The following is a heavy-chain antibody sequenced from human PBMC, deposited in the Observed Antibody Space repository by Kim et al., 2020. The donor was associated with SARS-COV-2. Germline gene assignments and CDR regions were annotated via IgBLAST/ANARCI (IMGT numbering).Heavy chain of an antibody. CDR1: GFTFGDYA. D-gene: IGHD3-10*01. V-gene: IGHV3-49*03. CDR3: TRESPPSTTLWFGELLPYYYFDY. J-gene: IGHJ4*02. Sequence: GGSLRLSCTASGFTFGDYAMSWFRQAPGKGLEWVGFIRSKAYGGTTEYAASVKGRFTISRDDSKSIAYLQMNSLKTEDTAVYYCTRESPPSTTLWFGELLPYYYFDYWGQGTLVTVSS. CDR2: IRSKAYGGTT.